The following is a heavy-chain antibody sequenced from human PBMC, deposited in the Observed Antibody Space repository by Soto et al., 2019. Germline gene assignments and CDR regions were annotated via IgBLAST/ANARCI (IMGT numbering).Heavy chain of an antibody. CDR3: ARDLYTVTLDY. CDR2: LSNNGGST. J-gene: IGHJ4*02. D-gene: IGHD4-17*01. CDR1: GFIFSSYA. Sequence: LTLTCTASGFIFSSYAMHWVRQVPGKGLEYVSGLSNNGGSTYYANSVKGRFTISKDNSKNTLYLQMGSLREEDMAVYYCARDLYTVTLDYWGQGTLVTVSS. V-gene: IGHV3-64*01.